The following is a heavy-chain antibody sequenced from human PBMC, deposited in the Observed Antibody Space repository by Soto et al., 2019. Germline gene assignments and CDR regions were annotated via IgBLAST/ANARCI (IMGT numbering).Heavy chain of an antibody. V-gene: IGHV1-3*01. Sequence: GSVKVSCKASGYTFTSYAMHWVRQAPGQRLEWMGWINAGNGNTKYSQKFQGRVTITRDTSASTAYMELSSLRSEDTAVYYCARRHGSGSYYIGHRPYYYYMDVQGKPTTVTVSS. CDR2: INAGNGNT. CDR3: ARRHGSGSYYIGHRPYYYYMDV. CDR1: GYTFTSYA. J-gene: IGHJ6*03. D-gene: IGHD3-10*01.